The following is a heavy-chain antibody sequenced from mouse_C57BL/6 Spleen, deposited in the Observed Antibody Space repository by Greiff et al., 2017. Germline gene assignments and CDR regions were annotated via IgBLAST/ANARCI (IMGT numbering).Heavy chain of an antibody. D-gene: IGHD2-12*01. CDR3: AHWLGYSYYLFAY. J-gene: IGHJ3*01. CDR1: GYTFTSYW. V-gene: IGHV1-52*01. CDR2: IDPSDSAN. Sequence: QVQLQQPGAELVRPGSSVKLSCKASGYTFTSYWMHWVKQRPIQGLEWIGNIDPSDSANHYNQKFKDKATLTVDKSPSTAYMQLSSLTSEDSAVYYCAHWLGYSYYLFAYWGQGTLVTVSA.